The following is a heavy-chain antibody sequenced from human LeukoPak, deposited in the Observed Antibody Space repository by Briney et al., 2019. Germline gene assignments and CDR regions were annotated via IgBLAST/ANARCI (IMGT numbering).Heavy chain of an antibody. J-gene: IGHJ4*02. Sequence: SQTLSLTCAVSGGSISSGGYSWSWIRQPPGKGLEWIGYTYHSGSTYYNPSLKSRVTISVDRSKNQFSLKLSSVTAADTAVYYCARGPLSAAGPGYFGYWGQGTLVTVSS. CDR1: GGSISSGGYS. D-gene: IGHD6-13*01. CDR2: TYHSGST. CDR3: ARGPLSAAGPGYFGY. V-gene: IGHV4-30-2*01.